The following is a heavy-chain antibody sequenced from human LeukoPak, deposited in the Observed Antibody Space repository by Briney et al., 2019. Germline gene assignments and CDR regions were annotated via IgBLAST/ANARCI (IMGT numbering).Heavy chain of an antibody. V-gene: IGHV4-28*01. CDR1: GYSISSSNW. Sequence: SETLSLTCAVSGYSISSSNWWGWIRQPPGKGLEWIGYIYYSGSTYYNPSLKSRVTMLVDTSKNQLSLKLSSVTAVDTAVYYCARSHEEAFDIWGQGTMVTVSS. CDR3: ARSHEEAFDI. J-gene: IGHJ3*02. CDR2: IYYSGST.